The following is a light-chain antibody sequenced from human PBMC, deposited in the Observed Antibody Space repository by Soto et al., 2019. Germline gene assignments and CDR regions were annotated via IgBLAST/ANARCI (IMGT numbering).Light chain of an antibody. CDR1: QGISSY. V-gene: IGKV1-9*01. CDR2: GAS. J-gene: IGKJ4*01. Sequence: DIQLTQSPSFLSASVGDRVTITCRASQGISSYLAWYQQNPGKAPKLLIYGASTLQSGVPSRFSGSGSGTEFTLTISSLQPEDFATYYCQQLNSYPLTFGGGTKVEIK. CDR3: QQLNSYPLT.